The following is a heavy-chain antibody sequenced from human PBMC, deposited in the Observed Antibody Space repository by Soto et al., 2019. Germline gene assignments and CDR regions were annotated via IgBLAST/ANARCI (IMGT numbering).Heavy chain of an antibody. CDR1: GFTVSTDG. D-gene: IGHD2-8*02. CDR3: TGEVASGY. V-gene: IGHV3-30*03. CDR2: ISRDGGTK. J-gene: IGHJ4*02. Sequence: QVQLVESGGGVVQPGRSLRLSCAVSGFTVSTDGMHRVRQAPGKGLEWVAVISRDGGTKYYADSVKGRFTISRDNSRNTLFLEMNSLRGDDMAVYYCTGEVASGYWGQGTLVTVSS.